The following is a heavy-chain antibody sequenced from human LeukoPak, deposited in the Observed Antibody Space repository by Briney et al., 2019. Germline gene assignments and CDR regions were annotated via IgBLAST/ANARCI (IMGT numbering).Heavy chain of an antibody. CDR1: GFTFSNYA. CDR3: AKDPNGDFIGAFDF. V-gene: IGHV3-23*01. J-gene: IGHJ3*01. D-gene: IGHD4-17*01. CDR2: ITGSGGGT. Sequence: GGSLRHSCAASGFTFSNYAMIWVRQAPEKGLEWVSAITGSGGGTYYADSVKGRFTISRDNSKNTLYLQMNGLRADDTAVYYCAKDPNGDFIGAFDFWGQGTMVTVSS.